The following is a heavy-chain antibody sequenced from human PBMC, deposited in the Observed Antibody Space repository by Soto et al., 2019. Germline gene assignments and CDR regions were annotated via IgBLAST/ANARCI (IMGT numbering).Heavy chain of an antibody. CDR3: ARVVLTITRGAFDA. D-gene: IGHD3-9*01. J-gene: IGHJ3*01. V-gene: IGHV4-4*02. CDR1: GGSISSNHW. Sequence: QVQLQESGPGLLKPSGTLSLTCAVSGGSISSNHWWTWVRQSPGKGLEYIGEISHSGTSNSNPSLKSRVTRSVDKSKNHFSLTLTSVTAADTAVYYCARVVLTITRGAFDAWGQGTLVIVSS. CDR2: ISHSGTS.